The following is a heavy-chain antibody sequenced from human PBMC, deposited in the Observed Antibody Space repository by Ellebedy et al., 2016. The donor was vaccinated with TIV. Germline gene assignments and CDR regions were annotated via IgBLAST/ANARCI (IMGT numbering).Heavy chain of an antibody. Sequence: GESLKISCAASGFTFSPYAMAWVRQAPGKGLEWVSGIVGSGAQKYADSVKGRFTISRDNSKNTMYLQMNSLRAEDTAIYYCAKDQVGGDGRWVFDLWGQGTMVTVSS. CDR3: AKDQVGGDGRWVFDL. D-gene: IGHD3-16*01. V-gene: IGHV3-23*01. J-gene: IGHJ3*01. CDR2: IVGSGA. CDR1: GFTFSPYA.